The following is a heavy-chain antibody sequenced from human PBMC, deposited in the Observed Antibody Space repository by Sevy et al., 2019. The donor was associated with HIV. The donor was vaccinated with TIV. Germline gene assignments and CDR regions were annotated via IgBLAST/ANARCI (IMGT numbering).Heavy chain of an antibody. D-gene: IGHD3-22*01. CDR3: ASHYYDSTGYYYPLDY. J-gene: IGHJ4*02. Sequence: GGSLRLSCTASGFSFSNYAMYWVRQAPGEGLEGVAVISTDGNIKDYADSVKGRFTISSDNFNNTLYLQMTSLRAEDYAVYYCASHYYDSTGYYYPLDYWGLGTLVTVSS. CDR2: ISTDGNIK. V-gene: IGHV3-30*04. CDR1: GFSFSNYA.